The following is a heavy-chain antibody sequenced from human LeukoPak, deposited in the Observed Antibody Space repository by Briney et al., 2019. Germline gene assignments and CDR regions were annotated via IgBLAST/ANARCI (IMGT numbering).Heavy chain of an antibody. J-gene: IGHJ4*02. V-gene: IGHV1-18*01. D-gene: IGHD6-6*01. CDR3: ARSEGIAAAPFDY. CDR2: ITVNNGYT. Sequence: ASVKVSCKAAGYTFTSHGFIWLRQAPGQGLEWMGWITVNNGYTKYAQELQGRVTMTTDTSTSTAYMELRSLRSDDTAVYYCARSEGIAAAPFDYWGQGTLVTVSS. CDR1: GYTFTSHG.